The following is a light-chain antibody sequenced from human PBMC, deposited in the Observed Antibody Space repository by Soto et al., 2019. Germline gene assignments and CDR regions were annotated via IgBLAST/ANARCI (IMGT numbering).Light chain of an antibody. V-gene: IGLV1-40*01. CDR1: SSNIGAGYD. J-gene: IGLJ3*02. Sequence: QSVLTQPPSLSGAPGQRVIISCTGSSSNIGAGYDVHWYQQLPGAAPQLLIFDNNYRPSGVPDRFSGSKSGTSAYLAITGLQSEDEAHYYCQSYDSSLTDSRVFGGGTKLNVL. CDR3: QSYDSSLTDSRV. CDR2: DNN.